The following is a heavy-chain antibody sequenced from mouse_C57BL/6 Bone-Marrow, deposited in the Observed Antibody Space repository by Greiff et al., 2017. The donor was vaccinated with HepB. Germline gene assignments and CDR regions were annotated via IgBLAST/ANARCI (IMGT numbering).Heavy chain of an antibody. CDR3: ASLYGSSYAMDY. V-gene: IGHV1-66*01. J-gene: IGHJ4*01. CDR1: GYSFTSYY. Sequence: VKLQQSGPELVKPGASVKISCKASGYSFTSYYIHWVKQRPGQGLEWIGWIYPGSGNTKYNEKFKGKATLTADTSSSTAYMQLSSLTSEDSAVYYCASLYGSSYAMDYWGQGTSVTVSS. D-gene: IGHD1-1*01. CDR2: IYPGSGNT.